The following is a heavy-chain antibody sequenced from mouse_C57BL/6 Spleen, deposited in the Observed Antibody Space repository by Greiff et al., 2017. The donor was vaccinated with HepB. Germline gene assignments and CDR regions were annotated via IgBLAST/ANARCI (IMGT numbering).Heavy chain of an antibody. D-gene: IGHD1-1*01. J-gene: IGHJ3*01. Sequence: QVQLKQPGAELVKPGASVKMSCKASGYTFTSYWITWVKQRPGQGLEWIGDIYPGSGSTNYNEKFKSKATLTVDTSSSPAYMQLSSLTSEDSAVYYGARQDYGSPWFAYWGQGTLVTVSA. CDR1: GYTFTSYW. CDR2: IYPGSGST. CDR3: ARQDYGSPWFAY. V-gene: IGHV1-55*01.